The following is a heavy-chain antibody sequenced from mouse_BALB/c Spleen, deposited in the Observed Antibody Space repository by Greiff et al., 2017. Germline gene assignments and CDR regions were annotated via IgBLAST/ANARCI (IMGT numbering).Heavy chain of an antibody. Sequence: EVQLQQSGPELVKPGASMKISCKASGYSFTGYTMNWVKQSHGKNPEWIGLINPYNGGTSYNQKFKGKATLTVDKSSSTAYMELLSLTSEDSAVYYCARHYGYDAWDYWGQGTSVTVSS. CDR1: GYSFTGYT. CDR3: ARHYGYDAWDY. D-gene: IGHD2-2*01. J-gene: IGHJ4*01. CDR2: INPYNGGT. V-gene: IGHV1-18*01.